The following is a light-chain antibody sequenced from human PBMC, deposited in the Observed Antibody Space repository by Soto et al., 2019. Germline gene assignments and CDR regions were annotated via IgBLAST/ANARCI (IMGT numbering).Light chain of an antibody. CDR2: KAS. Sequence: DIQMTQSPSTLSTPVGDRVTITCRASQSISSWMAWYQQKPGKAPNLLIYKASNLQSGVPSRFSGSGSGTEFTLTISSLQPDDFATYYCQQYKSYPYTFGQGTKLEIK. CDR3: QQYKSYPYT. J-gene: IGKJ2*01. CDR1: QSISSW. V-gene: IGKV1-5*03.